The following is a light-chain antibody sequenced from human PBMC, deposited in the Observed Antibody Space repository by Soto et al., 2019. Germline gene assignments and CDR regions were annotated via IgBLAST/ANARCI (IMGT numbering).Light chain of an antibody. CDR1: QRISSW. CDR3: QKYNSYTKK. CDR2: DAS. J-gene: IGKJ1*01. Sequence: DIQMTQSPSTLSAYVGDRVTITCRASQRISSWLSWYQQKPWKAPKLLIYDASSLESGVPSRFSGSGSGTEFTLTISRLQPDDFATYYCQKYNSYTKKFGQGTTVAI. V-gene: IGKV1-5*01.